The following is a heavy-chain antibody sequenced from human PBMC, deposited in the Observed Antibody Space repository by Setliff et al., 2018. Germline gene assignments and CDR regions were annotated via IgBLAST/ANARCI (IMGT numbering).Heavy chain of an antibody. CDR3: ARALPSIHIDY. J-gene: IGHJ4*02. CDR2: ISYDGTYQ. Sequence: PGESLKISCAASGFVFGTYGMHWVRQAPGKGLEWVAVISYDGTYQNFVDSVKARFTISRDNSMDTLYLQMNSLRSEDTAVYYCARALPSIHIDYWGQGTRVTVS. V-gene: IGHV3-30*19. D-gene: IGHD6-6*01. CDR1: GFVFGTYG.